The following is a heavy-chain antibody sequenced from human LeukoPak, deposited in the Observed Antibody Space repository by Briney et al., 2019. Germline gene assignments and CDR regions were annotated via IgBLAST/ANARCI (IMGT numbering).Heavy chain of an antibody. CDR1: GFTFSSYA. J-gene: IGHJ4*02. CDR3: AKPQVTANWYYFHY. Sequence: GGSLRLSCAASGFTFSSYAMSWVRQAPGKGLEWVSAISGSGGRTYYADSVKGRFTISRDNSKNTLYLQMNSLRPDDTAVYFCAKPQVTANWYYFHYWGQGTLVTVSS. D-gene: IGHD2-21*02. CDR2: ISGSGGRT. V-gene: IGHV3-23*01.